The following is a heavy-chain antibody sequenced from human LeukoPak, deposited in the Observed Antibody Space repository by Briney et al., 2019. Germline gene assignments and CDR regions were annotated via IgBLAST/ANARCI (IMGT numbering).Heavy chain of an antibody. V-gene: IGHV3-48*03. J-gene: IGHJ4*02. CDR1: GFTFSSYE. D-gene: IGHD6-19*01. Sequence: GGSLRLSCAASGFTFSSYEMNWVRQAPGKGLEWVSYISSSGSTIYYADSVKGRFTISRDNAQNSLYLQMNSLRAEDTAVYYCASTGWYNLDYWGQGTLVTVSS. CDR2: ISSSGSTI. CDR3: ASTGWYNLDY.